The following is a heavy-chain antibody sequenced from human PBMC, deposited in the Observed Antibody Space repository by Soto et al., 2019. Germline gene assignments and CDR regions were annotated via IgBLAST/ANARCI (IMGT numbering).Heavy chain of an antibody. D-gene: IGHD2-21*02. J-gene: IGHJ6*02. V-gene: IGHV4-34*01. CDR2: INHSGST. Sequence: SETLSLTCAVYGGSFSGYYWCWIRHPPGKGLEWIGEINHSGSTNYNPARKSRVTTSVYTSKNQFSLKLSSVTAADTAVYYCARGYVVVTAIYGDYYYGMDVWGQGTTVTVSS. CDR1: GGSFSGYY. CDR3: ARGYVVVTAIYGDYYYGMDV.